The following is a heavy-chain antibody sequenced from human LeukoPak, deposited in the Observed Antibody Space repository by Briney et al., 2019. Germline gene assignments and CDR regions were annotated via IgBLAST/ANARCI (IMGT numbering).Heavy chain of an antibody. CDR1: DGSISSRSVY. V-gene: IGHV4-39*07. CDR3: ARESIAAAVSSYNWFDP. Sequence: PSETLSLTCSVADGSISSRSVYWGWIRQSPGKGLEWIGSIYYSGTSYYNPSLKSRVTISVDTSKNQFSLKLSSVTAADTAVYYCARESIAAAVSSYNWFDPWGQGTLVTVSS. D-gene: IGHD6-13*01. CDR2: IYYSGTS. J-gene: IGHJ5*02.